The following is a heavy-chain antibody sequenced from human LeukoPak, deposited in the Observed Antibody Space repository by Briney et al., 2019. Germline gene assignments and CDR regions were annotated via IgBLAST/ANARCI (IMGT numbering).Heavy chain of an antibody. CDR1: GFTFSSYW. J-gene: IGHJ4*02. Sequence: GGSLRLSCAASGFTFSSYWMSWVRQAPGKGLEWVANIKHDGSEKYYVDSVKGRFTISRDNAKTSMYLQMNSLRAEDTAVYYCAREVPGYYDSSGYYDYWGQGTLVTVSS. CDR2: IKHDGSEK. D-gene: IGHD3-22*01. V-gene: IGHV3-7*04. CDR3: AREVPGYYDSSGYYDY.